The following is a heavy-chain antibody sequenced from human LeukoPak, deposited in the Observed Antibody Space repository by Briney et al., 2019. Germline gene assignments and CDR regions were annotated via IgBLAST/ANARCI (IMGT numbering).Heavy chain of an antibody. J-gene: IGHJ5*02. CDR3: ARLGDIVVAPAAIRLGWFDP. D-gene: IGHD2-2*02. Sequence: GGSLRLSCAASGFAFRSYAMHWVRQAPGKGLEWVALISYDSANKYYADSVKGRFIISRDNSKNTVYLQMNSLRVEDTAVYYCARLGDIVVAPAAIRLGWFDPWGQGTLVTVSS. CDR1: GFAFRSYA. V-gene: IGHV3-30-3*01. CDR2: ISYDSANK.